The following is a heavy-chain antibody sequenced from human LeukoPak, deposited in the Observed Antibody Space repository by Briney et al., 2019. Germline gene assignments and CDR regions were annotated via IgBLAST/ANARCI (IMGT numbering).Heavy chain of an antibody. Sequence: SETLSLTCTVSGGSISSYYWSWIRQPPGKGLEWIGYIYYSGSTNYNPSLKSRVTTSVDTSNNQFSLKLSYVTAADTAMYYCARGGWSLDYWGQGTLVTVSS. CDR1: GGSISSYY. CDR2: IYYSGST. D-gene: IGHD6-19*01. CDR3: ARGGWSLDY. J-gene: IGHJ4*02. V-gene: IGHV4-59*01.